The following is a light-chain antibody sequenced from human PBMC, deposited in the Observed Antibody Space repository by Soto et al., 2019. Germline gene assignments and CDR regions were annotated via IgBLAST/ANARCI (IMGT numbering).Light chain of an antibody. CDR3: QQYNNWPRT. Sequence: EIVMTQSPATLSVSPGEKATLSCRASETVSSNLAWYQQKLGQAPRLLIYGASTRATGIPARFSGSGSGTEFTLTISRLQSEDFAVYYCQQYNNWPRTFGQGAKVDSK. V-gene: IGKV3-15*01. CDR1: ETVSSN. J-gene: IGKJ1*01. CDR2: GAS.